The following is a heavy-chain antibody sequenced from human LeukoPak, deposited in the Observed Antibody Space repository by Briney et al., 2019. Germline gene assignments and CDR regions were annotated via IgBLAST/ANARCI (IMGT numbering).Heavy chain of an antibody. D-gene: IGHD4-4*01. Sequence: GASVKVSCKASGYTFTVYYMHWVRQAPGQGLEWTGWINPNSGGTNYAQKFQGRVTMTRDTSISTAYMELSRLRSDDTAVYYCARGSRTTVTYYYYGMDVWGQGTTVTVSS. J-gene: IGHJ6*02. CDR1: GYTFTVYY. CDR2: INPNSGGT. CDR3: ARGSRTTVTYYYYGMDV. V-gene: IGHV1-2*02.